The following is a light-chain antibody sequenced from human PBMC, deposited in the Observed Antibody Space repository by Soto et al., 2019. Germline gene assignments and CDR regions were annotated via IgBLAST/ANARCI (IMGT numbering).Light chain of an antibody. V-gene: IGLV2-14*03. Sequence: QSVLTQPASVSGSPGQSIAISCTGTSSDVGRYNYVSWYQQHPGKAPKLLIYDVTNRPSGVSSRFSGSKSGNTASLTISGLQAEDEADYYCTSYTTSTTWVFGGGTKVTVL. CDR1: SSDVGRYNY. CDR3: TSYTTSTTWV. CDR2: DVT. J-gene: IGLJ3*02.